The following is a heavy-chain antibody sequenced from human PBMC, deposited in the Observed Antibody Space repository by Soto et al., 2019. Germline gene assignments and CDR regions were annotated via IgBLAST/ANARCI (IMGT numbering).Heavy chain of an antibody. CDR2: ISYDGSNK. CDR1: GFTFSSYA. V-gene: IGHV3-30-3*01. Sequence: GGSLRLSCAASGFTFSSYAMHWVRQAPGKGLEWVAVISYDGSNKYYADSVKGRFTISRDNSKNTLYLQMNSLRAEDTAVYYCARDGQWLVLDYWGQGTLVTVSS. D-gene: IGHD6-19*01. CDR3: ARDGQWLVLDY. J-gene: IGHJ4*02.